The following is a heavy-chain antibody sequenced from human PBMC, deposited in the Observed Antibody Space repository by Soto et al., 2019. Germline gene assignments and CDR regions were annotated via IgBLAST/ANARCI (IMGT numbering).Heavy chain of an antibody. D-gene: IGHD2-15*01. CDR2: IWYDGSNK. CDR1: GFTFSSYG. J-gene: IGHJ6*02. V-gene: IGHV3-33*01. CDR3: ARGCSGGSCYSTSYYGMDV. Sequence: QVQLVESGGGVVQPGRSLRLSCAASGFTFSSYGMHWVRQAPGKGLEWVAVIWYDGSNKYYADSVKGRFTISRDNSKNTLYLHMNSLRAEDTAVYYCARGCSGGSCYSTSYYGMDVWGQGTTVTVSS.